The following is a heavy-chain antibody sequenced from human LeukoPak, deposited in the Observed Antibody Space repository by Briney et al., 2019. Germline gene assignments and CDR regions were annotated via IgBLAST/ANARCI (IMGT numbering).Heavy chain of an antibody. J-gene: IGHJ5*02. CDR3: AKDRPIKGGFDP. CDR2: MRSDGTSK. Sequence: PGGSLRLSCVASGFSLTTYGMLWARQAPGKGLQWVAFMRSDGTSKYYGDSVEGRFTLSRDNSKSTLYLLMNSLSAEDTGIYYCAKDRPIKGGFDPWGQGTPVTVSS. D-gene: IGHD3-16*01. V-gene: IGHV3-30*02. CDR1: GFSLTTYG.